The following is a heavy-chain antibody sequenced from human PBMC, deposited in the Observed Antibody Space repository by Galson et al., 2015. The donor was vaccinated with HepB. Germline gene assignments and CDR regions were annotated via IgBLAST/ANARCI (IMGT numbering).Heavy chain of an antibody. J-gene: IGHJ4*02. D-gene: IGHD6-19*01. CDR3: ARVLAHSSGWIDF. CDR1: GFTVSSNY. V-gene: IGHV3-53*01. Sequence: SLRLSCAASGFTVSSNYMTWVRQAPGKGLEWVSIIYSGGSTYYADSVKGRFTISRDSSNNTLYLQMNILRVEDTAVYYCARVLAHSSGWIDFWGQGTLVTVSS. CDR2: IYSGGST.